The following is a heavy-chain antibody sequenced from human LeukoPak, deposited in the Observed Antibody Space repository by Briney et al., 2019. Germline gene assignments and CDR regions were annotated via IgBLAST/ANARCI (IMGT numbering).Heavy chain of an antibody. Sequence: SETLSLTCTVSGGSISSYYWSWIRQPPGKGLEWIGYIYYSGSTNYNPSLKSRVTISVDTSKNQFSLKLSSVPAADTPVYYWARLYVYYYYYYGMDVGGKGPTDPVSS. CDR2: IYYSGST. D-gene: IGHD3-16*01. J-gene: IGHJ6*04. V-gene: IGHV4-59*08. CDR3: ARLYVYYYYYYGMDV. CDR1: GGSISSYY.